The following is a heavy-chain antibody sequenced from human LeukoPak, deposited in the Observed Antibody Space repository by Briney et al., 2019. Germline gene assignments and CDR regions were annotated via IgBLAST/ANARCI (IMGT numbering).Heavy chain of an antibody. D-gene: IGHD3-22*01. CDR2: IYDSGST. V-gene: IGHV4-59*01. Sequence: PSETLSLTCTVSDDSITIYYWTWIRQPPGKGLEWIGYIYDSGSTNYNPSLKSRVTISVDTSKNQFSLKLSSVTAADTAVYYCASLTTAEAFDIWGQGTMVTVSS. J-gene: IGHJ3*02. CDR3: ASLTTAEAFDI. CDR1: DDSITIYY.